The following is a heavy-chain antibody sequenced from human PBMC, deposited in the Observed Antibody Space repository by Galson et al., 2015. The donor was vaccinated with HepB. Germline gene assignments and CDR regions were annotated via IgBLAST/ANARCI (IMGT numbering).Heavy chain of an antibody. V-gene: IGHV3-7*03. CDR3: ARDREWFGEDHWFDP. D-gene: IGHD3-10*01. CDR2: IKQDGSEK. CDR1: GFTFSSYW. Sequence: SLRLSCAASGFTFSSYWMSWVRQAPGKGLEWVANIKQDGSEKYYVDSVKGRFTISRDNAKDSLYLQMNSLRAEDTAVYYCARDREWFGEDHWFDPWGQGTLVTVSS. J-gene: IGHJ5*02.